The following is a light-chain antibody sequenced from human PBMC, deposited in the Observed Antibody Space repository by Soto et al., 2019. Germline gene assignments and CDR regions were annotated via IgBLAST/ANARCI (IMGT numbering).Light chain of an antibody. CDR2: EAS. CDR3: CSYAGSSTWV. J-gene: IGLJ3*02. CDR1: STDFVSYNR. Sequence: QSALTQPPSVSGSPGQSVTISCTGTSTDFVSYNRVSWYQQPPGTAPKLIIYEASNRPSGVPDRFSGSKSGNTASLTISGLQAADEADYYCCSYAGSSTWVFGGGTQLTVL. V-gene: IGLV2-18*02.